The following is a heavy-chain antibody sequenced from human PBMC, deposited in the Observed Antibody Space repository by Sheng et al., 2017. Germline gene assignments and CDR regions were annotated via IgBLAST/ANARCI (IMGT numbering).Heavy chain of an antibody. D-gene: IGHD3-22*01. CDR2: ISYDGSNK. CDR1: GFTFSSYA. Sequence: QVQLVESGGGVVQPGRSLRLSCAASGFTFSSYAMHWVRQAPGKGLEWVAVISYDGSNKYYADSVKGRFTISRDNSKNTLYLQMNSLRAEDTAVYYCARDPYYYDSSGYLVLDYWGQGTLVTVSS. V-gene: IGHV3-30-3*01. J-gene: IGHJ4*02. CDR3: ARDPYYYDSSGYLVLDY.